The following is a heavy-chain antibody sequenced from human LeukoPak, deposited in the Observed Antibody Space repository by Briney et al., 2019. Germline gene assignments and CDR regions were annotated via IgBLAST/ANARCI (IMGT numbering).Heavy chain of an antibody. CDR2: IDSDGSTT. CDR3: ARDTYYYNSSTFYHYYYGMDV. D-gene: IGHD3-22*01. CDR1: GFTFSNCW. Sequence: QPGGSLRLSCAASGFTFSNCWMHWVRQAPGKGLEWVSRIDSDGSTTKYADSVKGRFTISRDNAKNTVYLQMNSLRAEDTAVYYCARDTYYYNSSTFYHYYYGMDVWGQGTTVTVSS. J-gene: IGHJ6*02. V-gene: IGHV3-74*03.